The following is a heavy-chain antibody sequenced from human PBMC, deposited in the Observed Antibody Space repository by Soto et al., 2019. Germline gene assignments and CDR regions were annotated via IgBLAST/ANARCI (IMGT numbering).Heavy chain of an antibody. CDR2: IKSKTDGGTT. Sequence: GGSLRLSCAASGFNFSNAWMSWVRQAPGKGLEWVGRIKSKTDGGTTDYAAPVKGRFTISRDDSKNTLYLQMNSLKTEDTAVYYCTTYSNYTTGFDPWGQGTLVTVSS. CDR3: TTYSNYTTGFDP. J-gene: IGHJ5*02. V-gene: IGHV3-15*01. CDR1: GFNFSNAW. D-gene: IGHD4-4*01.